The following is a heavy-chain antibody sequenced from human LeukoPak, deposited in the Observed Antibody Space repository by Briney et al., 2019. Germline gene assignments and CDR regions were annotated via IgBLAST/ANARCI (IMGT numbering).Heavy chain of an antibody. CDR3: ARVSEYYDSSGYYPRYYFDY. V-gene: IGHV4-39*07. CDR1: GGSISSYY. CDR2: IYYSGST. D-gene: IGHD3-22*01. Sequence: SETLSLTCTVSGGSISSYYWGWIRQPPGKGLEWIGSIYYSGSTYYNPSLKSRVTISVDTSKNQFSLKLSSVTAADTAVYYCARVSEYYDSSGYYPRYYFDYWGQGTLVTVSS. J-gene: IGHJ4*02.